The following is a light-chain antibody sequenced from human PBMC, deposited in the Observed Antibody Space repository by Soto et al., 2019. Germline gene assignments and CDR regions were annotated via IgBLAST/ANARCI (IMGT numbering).Light chain of an antibody. CDR2: GDN. V-gene: IGLV1-40*01. Sequence: QPVLTQPPSVSGAPGQRVTISCTGSTSNIGAGYDVHWYRQLPGTAPKLLIYGDNSRPSGVPDRFSVSKSDTSASLAITGLQAEDEAEYFCQSYDNSLTAPVVFGGGTKLTVL. CDR3: QSYDNSLTAPVV. CDR1: TSNIGAGYD. J-gene: IGLJ2*01.